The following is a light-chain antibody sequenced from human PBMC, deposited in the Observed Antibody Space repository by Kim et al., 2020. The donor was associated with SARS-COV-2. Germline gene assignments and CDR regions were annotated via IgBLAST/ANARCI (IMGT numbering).Light chain of an antibody. V-gene: IGKV1-9*01. J-gene: IGKJ2*01. CDR2: SAS. Sequence: IQLTQSPSSLSASVGDRVTITCRAGQGIRNSLAWYQQKPGKAPNLLIFSASTLRSGVPSRFSGSGSGTDFTLTISSLQPEDFATYYCQQVNTFPPTFGQGTKLEI. CDR3: QQVNTFPPT. CDR1: QGIRNS.